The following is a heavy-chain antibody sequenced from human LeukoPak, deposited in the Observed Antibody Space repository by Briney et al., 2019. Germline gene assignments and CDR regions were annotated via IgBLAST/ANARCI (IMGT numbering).Heavy chain of an antibody. CDR1: GGSISSGGYY. J-gene: IGHJ4*02. V-gene: IGHV4-31*03. CDR2: IYYIGST. D-gene: IGHD3-10*01. CDR3: ARVLGDYGSGSYSDY. Sequence: SETLSLTCTVSGGSISSGGYYWSWIRQHPGKGLEWIAYIYYIGSTYYNPSLKSRVTISVDTSKNQFSLKLSSVTAADTAVYYCARVLGDYGSGSYSDYWGQGTLVTVSS.